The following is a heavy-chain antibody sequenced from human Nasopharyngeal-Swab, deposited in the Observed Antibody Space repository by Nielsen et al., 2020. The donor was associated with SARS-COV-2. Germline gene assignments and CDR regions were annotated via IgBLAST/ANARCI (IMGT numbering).Heavy chain of an antibody. J-gene: IGHJ3*02. D-gene: IGHD2-15*01. CDR2: IKQDGSEK. CDR3: ARGGVGAFDI. Sequence: GESLKISCAASGFTFRSYWMSWVPQAPGKGLEWVANIKQDGSEKYYVDSVKGRFTISRDNAKNSLYLQMNSLRAEDTAVYYCARGGVGAFDIWGQGTMVTVSS. V-gene: IGHV3-7*03. CDR1: GFTFRSYW.